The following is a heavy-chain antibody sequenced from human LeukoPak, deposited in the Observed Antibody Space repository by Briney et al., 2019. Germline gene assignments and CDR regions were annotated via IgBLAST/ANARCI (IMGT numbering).Heavy chain of an antibody. Sequence: GGSLRLSCAASGFTFSSYAMHWVRQAPGKGLEWVAVISYDGSNKYYADSVKGRFTISRDNSKNTLYLQMNSLRAEDTAVYYCARGQTGTTNNWFDPWGQGTLVTVSS. J-gene: IGHJ5*02. CDR1: GFTFSSYA. CDR3: ARGQTGTTNNWFDP. V-gene: IGHV3-30*04. D-gene: IGHD1-7*01. CDR2: ISYDGSNK.